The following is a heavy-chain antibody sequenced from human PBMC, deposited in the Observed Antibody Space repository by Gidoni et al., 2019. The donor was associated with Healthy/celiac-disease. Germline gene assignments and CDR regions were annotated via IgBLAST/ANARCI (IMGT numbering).Heavy chain of an antibody. D-gene: IGHD3-3*01. CDR3: ARGERGLESFFDY. V-gene: IGHV4-30-4*01. Sequence: QVQLQESGPGLVKPSQTLSLTCTVSGGSISSGDYYWSWIRQPPGKGLEWIGYIYYSGSTYYNPAIKSRVTISVETSKNQFSLKLSSVTAADSAVYYCARGERGLESFFDYWGQGTLVTVSS. CDR1: GGSISSGDYY. J-gene: IGHJ4*02. CDR2: IYYSGST.